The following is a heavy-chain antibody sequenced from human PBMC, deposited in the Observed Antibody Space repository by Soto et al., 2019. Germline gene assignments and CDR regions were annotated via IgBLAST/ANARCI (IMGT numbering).Heavy chain of an antibody. V-gene: IGHV4-31*03. CDR2: IYYSGST. D-gene: IGHD6-13*01. CDR1: GGSISSGGYY. CDR3: ARGKTVAAAGPFDY. J-gene: IGHJ4*02. Sequence: QVQLQESGPGLVKPSQTLSLTCTVSGGSISSGGYYWSWIRQHPGKGLEWIGYIYYSGSTYYNPPIKSRVTISVDTSKNQFSLKLSSVTAADTAVYYCARGKTVAAAGPFDYWAQGTLVTVSS.